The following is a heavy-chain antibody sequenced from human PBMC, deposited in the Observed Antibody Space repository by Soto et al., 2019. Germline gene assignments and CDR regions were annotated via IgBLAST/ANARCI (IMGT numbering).Heavy chain of an antibody. CDR2: IRAHNGDT. V-gene: IGHV1-18*01. CDR3: ARGGELWSSSDAFDI. Sequence: ASLKVSCKASAYTSTRYGITWVRRAPGQGLEWMGWIRAHNGDTNYAQKLQDRVTMTTDTSSSTAYMELRSLRSDDTAVYYCARGGELWSSSDAFDIWGQGTMVTVSS. J-gene: IGHJ3*02. D-gene: IGHD5-18*01. CDR1: AYTSTRYG.